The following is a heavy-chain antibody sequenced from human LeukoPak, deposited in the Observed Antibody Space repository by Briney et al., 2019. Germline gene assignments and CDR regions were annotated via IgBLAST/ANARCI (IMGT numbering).Heavy chain of an antibody. CDR1: GGSISSYY. CDR2: IYYCGST. CDR3: ARVPQATYYDFWSGPVDAFDI. D-gene: IGHD3-3*01. J-gene: IGHJ3*02. Sequence: PSETLSLTCTVSGGSISSYYWSWVRQPPGKGLEWIGYIYYCGSTNYNPSLKSRVTISVDTSKNQFSLKLSSVTAADTAVYYCARVPQATYYDFWSGPVDAFDIWGQGTMVTVSS. V-gene: IGHV4-59*01.